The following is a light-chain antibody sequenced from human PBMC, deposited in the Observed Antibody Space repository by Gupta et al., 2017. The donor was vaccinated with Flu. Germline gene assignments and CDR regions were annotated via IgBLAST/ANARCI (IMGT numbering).Light chain of an antibody. CDR2: GAS. Sequence: IYGASTRASGVPARFSGSGSGTEFTLSISSRQSEDFAIYYCQHKHNCPGPFGQGTKVEIK. V-gene: IGKV3-15*01. J-gene: IGKJ1*01. CDR3: QHKHNCPGP.